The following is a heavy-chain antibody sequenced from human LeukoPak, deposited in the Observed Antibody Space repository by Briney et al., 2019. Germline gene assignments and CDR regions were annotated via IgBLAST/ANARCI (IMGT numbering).Heavy chain of an antibody. CDR2: ISWNSGSI. CDR1: GFTFADYA. Sequence: GRSLRLSCAASGFTFADYAMHWVRQTPGKGLEWVSGISWNSGSIGYADSVKGRFTISRDNAKNSLYLQMNSLRAEDTALYYCTKVGSYGEYDDYWGQGTLVTVSS. J-gene: IGHJ4*02. CDR3: TKVGSYGEYDDY. D-gene: IGHD4-17*01. V-gene: IGHV3-9*01.